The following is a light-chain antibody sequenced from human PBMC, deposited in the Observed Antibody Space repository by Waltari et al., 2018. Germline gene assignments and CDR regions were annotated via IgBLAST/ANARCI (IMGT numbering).Light chain of an antibody. CDR3: QQSYSTPWT. J-gene: IGKJ1*01. V-gene: IGKV1-39*01. Sequence: DIQMTQSPSSLSASVGDRVTITCRASQSISSYLNWYQQKPWKAPKPLIYAASSLQSGVPSRFSGSGSGTDFTLTISSLQPEYFATYYCQQSYSTPWTFGQGTKVEIK. CDR1: QSISSY. CDR2: AAS.